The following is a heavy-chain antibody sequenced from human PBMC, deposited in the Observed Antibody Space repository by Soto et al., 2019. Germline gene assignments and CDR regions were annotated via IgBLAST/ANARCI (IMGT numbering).Heavy chain of an antibody. V-gene: IGHV3-23*01. CDR3: ARQVVPSAILSSYFDY. CDR2: ISGSGGST. Sequence: PWGSLRLSCAASGFTFSSYAMSWVRQAPGKGLEWVSSISGSGGSTYYADSVKGRFTISRDNSKNTLYLQMNSLRAEDTAVYYCARQVVPSAILSSYFDYWGQGTLVTVSS. J-gene: IGHJ4*02. CDR1: GFTFSSYA. D-gene: IGHD2-2*01.